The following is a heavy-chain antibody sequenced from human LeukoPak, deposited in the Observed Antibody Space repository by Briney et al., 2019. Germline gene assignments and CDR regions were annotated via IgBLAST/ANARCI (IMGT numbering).Heavy chain of an antibody. CDR2: ISGSGGST. D-gene: IGHD6-13*01. CDR1: GFTFSSYA. Sequence: PGGSLRLSCAASGFTFSSYAMSWVRQAPGKGLEWVSAISGSGGSTYYADSVKGRFTISRDNSKNTLYLQMNSLRAEDTAVYYCAIEPGYSSSWNNWFDPWGQGTLVTVSS. V-gene: IGHV3-23*01. J-gene: IGHJ5*02. CDR3: AIEPGYSSSWNNWFDP.